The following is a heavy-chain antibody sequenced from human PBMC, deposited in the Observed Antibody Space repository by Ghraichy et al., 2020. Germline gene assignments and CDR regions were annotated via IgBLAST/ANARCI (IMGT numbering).Heavy chain of an antibody. D-gene: IGHD7-27*01. CDR1: GFTFSNYA. V-gene: IGHV3-23*01. CDR2: ITGSGGSA. J-gene: IGHJ4*02. Sequence: GGSLRLSCAASGFTFSNYAMSWVRQATGKGLEWVSAITGSGGSAYYADSVKGRFTISRDNFKNTLYLQVNSLRAEDTAVYYCARDETGETSAFDYWGQGTLVTVSS. CDR3: ARDETGETSAFDY.